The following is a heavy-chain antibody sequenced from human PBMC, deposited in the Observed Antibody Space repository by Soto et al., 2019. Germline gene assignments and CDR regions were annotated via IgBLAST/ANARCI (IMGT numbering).Heavy chain of an antibody. J-gene: IGHJ4*02. CDR2: IKSKADGGTT. Sequence: GGSLRLSCAASGFTFSNAWINWVRQAPGKGLEWVGRIKSKADGGTTDFAAPVKGRFTISRDDSKSIAYLQMNSLKTEDTAVYYCTRALPESGVQIDYWGQGTLVTVSS. CDR1: GFTFSNAW. CDR3: TRALPESGVQIDY. V-gene: IGHV3-15*07. D-gene: IGHD6-6*01.